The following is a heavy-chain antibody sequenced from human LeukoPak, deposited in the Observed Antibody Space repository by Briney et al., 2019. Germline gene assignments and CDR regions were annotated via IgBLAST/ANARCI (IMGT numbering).Heavy chain of an antibody. CDR2: IKSKTDGGTT. J-gene: IGHJ4*02. D-gene: IGHD2-21*02. CDR1: GFTFSNAW. Sequence: PGGSLRLSCAASGFTFSNAWMSWVRQAPGKGLEWVGRIKSKTDGGTTDYAAPVKGRFTISRDDSKNTLYLQMNSLKTEDTAVYYCTTDREGGGDWGHFWGQGTLVTVSS. V-gene: IGHV3-15*01. CDR3: TTDREGGGDWGHF.